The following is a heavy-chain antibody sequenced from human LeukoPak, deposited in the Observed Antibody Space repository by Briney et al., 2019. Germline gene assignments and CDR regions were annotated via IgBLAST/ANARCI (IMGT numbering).Heavy chain of an antibody. J-gene: IGHJ4*02. CDR3: VRGTSDWPGVDY. V-gene: IGHV3-74*01. D-gene: IGHD6-19*01. CDR2: INPDGNKG. Sequence: GRSLRLSCAASGFTFGDYAMHWVRQAPGKGLVRVSYINPDGNKGDSTDSVKGRFTISRDNAKNTLSLLMNNLRVEDTAVYYCVRGTSDWPGVDYWGQGILVTVSS. CDR1: GFTFGDYA.